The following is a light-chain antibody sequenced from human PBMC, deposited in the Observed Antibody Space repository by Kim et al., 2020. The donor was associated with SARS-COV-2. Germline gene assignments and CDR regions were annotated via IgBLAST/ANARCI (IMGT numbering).Light chain of an antibody. Sequence: ASVGDRVTITCRASQSISIYLNWYQQKPGKAPKLLIYAAFSLQSGVPSRFSGSGSGTDFTLTISSLQPEDFATYYCQQSYSAPRTFCQGTKVEIK. J-gene: IGKJ1*01. CDR2: AAF. CDR3: QQSYSAPRT. CDR1: QSISIY. V-gene: IGKV1-39*01.